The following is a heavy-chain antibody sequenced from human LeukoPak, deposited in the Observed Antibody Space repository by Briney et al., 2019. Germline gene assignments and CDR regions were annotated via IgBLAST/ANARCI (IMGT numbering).Heavy chain of an antibody. V-gene: IGHV3-23*01. Sequence: GGSLRLSCAASGFTFSSYAMSWVRQAPGKGLEWVSAISGSGGSTYYADSVKGRFTISRDNSKNTLYLQMNSLRAEDTAVYYCAKGITIFGVVIPPYFDYWGQGTLVTVSS. CDR3: AKGITIFGVVIPPYFDY. CDR1: GFTFSSYA. J-gene: IGHJ4*02. CDR2: ISGSGGST. D-gene: IGHD3-3*01.